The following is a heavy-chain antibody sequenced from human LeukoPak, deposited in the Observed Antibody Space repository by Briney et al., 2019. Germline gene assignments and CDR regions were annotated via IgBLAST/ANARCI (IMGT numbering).Heavy chain of an antibody. CDR3: AKKYSTGLDP. J-gene: IGHJ5*02. D-gene: IGHD1-26*01. V-gene: IGHV3-23*01. CDR2: ISPSGGGT. Sequence: PGGSLRLSCAASGFTFSSYGMNWVRQAPGKGLEWISGISPSGGGTYYADFVKGRFTISRDDSKNTLYLQMNSLRAEDTAVYYCAKKYSTGLDPWGQGTLVTVSS. CDR1: GFTFSSYG.